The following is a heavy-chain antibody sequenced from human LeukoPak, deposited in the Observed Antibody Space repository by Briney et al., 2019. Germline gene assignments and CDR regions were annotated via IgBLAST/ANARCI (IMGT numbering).Heavy chain of an antibody. CDR2: INTNTGNP. CDR3: ARGGYSRGQGSSFDY. D-gene: IGHD6-19*01. CDR1: GYTFTNYP. J-gene: IGHJ4*02. Sequence: GASVKVSCKTSGYTFTNYPIIWVRQAPGQGLECMGWINTNTGNPTFVQGFTGRFVFSLDTSVSAAYLQISSLKAEGTAVYYCARGGYSRGQGSSFDYWGQGTLVTVSS. V-gene: IGHV7-4-1*02.